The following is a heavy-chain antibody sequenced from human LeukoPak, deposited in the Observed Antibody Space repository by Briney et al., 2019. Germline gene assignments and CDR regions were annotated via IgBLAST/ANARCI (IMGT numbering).Heavy chain of an antibody. J-gene: IGHJ4*02. CDR2: INAGNGNT. Sequence: GASVKVSCKASGGTFSSYAISWVRQAPGQRLEWMGWINAGNGNTKYSQKFQGRVTITRDTSASTAYMELSSLRSEDTAVYYCARGPIVGATSPFDYWGQGTLVTVSS. CDR1: GGTFSSYA. CDR3: ARGPIVGATSPFDY. V-gene: IGHV1-3*01. D-gene: IGHD1-26*01.